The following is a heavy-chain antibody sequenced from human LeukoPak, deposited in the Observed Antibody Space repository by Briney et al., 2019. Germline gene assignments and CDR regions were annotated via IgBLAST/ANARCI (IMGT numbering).Heavy chain of an antibody. D-gene: IGHD3-10*02. Sequence: PSETLSLTCAVYGGSFSGYYWSWIRQPPGKGLEWIGEINHSGSTNYNPSLKSRVTISVDTSKNQFSLKLSSVTAADTAVYYCAELGITMIGGVWGKGTTVTISS. J-gene: IGHJ6*04. CDR3: AELGITMIGGV. CDR1: GGSFSGYY. CDR2: INHSGST. V-gene: IGHV4-34*01.